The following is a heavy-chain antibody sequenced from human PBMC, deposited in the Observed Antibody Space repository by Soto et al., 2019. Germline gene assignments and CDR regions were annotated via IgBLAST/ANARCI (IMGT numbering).Heavy chain of an antibody. J-gene: IGHJ4*02. D-gene: IGHD3-22*01. V-gene: IGHV3-30*03. Sequence: GGSLRLSCAASGFTFSSYGMHWVRQAPGKGLEWVAVISYDGSNKYYADSVKGRFTISRDNSKNTLYLQMTGLCAEDTAVYFCAIYVLYYYDSRDLDYWGQGTLVTVSS. CDR2: ISYDGSNK. CDR3: AIYVLYYYDSRDLDY. CDR1: GFTFSSYG.